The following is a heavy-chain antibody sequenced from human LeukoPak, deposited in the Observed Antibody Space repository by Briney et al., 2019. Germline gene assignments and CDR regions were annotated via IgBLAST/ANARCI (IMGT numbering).Heavy chain of an antibody. D-gene: IGHD3-3*01. CDR1: GFTFSSYA. CDR3: ARDGGAIFGVAINWFDP. Sequence: PGGSLRLSCATSGFTFSSYAMHWVRQAPGKGLEWVAVISYDGSNRYYADSVKGRFTISRDNSKNTLYLQMNSLRAEDTAVYYCARDGGAIFGVAINWFDPWGQGTLVTVSS. CDR2: ISYDGSNR. V-gene: IGHV3-30*01. J-gene: IGHJ5*02.